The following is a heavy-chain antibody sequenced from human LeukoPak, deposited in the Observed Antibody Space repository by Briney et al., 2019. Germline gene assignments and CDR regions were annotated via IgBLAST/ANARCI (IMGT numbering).Heavy chain of an antibody. Sequence: GGSLRLSCAASGFTFRNYLMNWVRQPPGKGLEWVSFISSTGGIIYYADSVKGRFTVSRDNGKNSLLLQMNSLRVEDTALYYCARGYSRAAFDIWGQGTVVAVSS. D-gene: IGHD2-15*01. CDR3: ARGYSRAAFDI. J-gene: IGHJ3*02. CDR2: ISSTGGII. CDR1: GFTFRNYL. V-gene: IGHV3-48*01.